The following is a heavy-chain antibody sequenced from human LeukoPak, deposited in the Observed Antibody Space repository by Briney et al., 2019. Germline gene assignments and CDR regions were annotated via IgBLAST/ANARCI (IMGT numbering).Heavy chain of an antibody. CDR1: GFTFSSYA. V-gene: IGHV3-23*01. D-gene: IGHD5-18*01. J-gene: IGHJ4*02. Sequence: GGSLRLSCAASGFTFSSYAMSWVRQAPGKGLEWVSAISGSGGSTYYADSVKGRLTISRDNSKNTLYLQMNSLRAEDTAVYYCAKNGLRYSYGLHRNFGYWGQGTLVTVSS. CDR3: AKNGLRYSYGLHRNFGY. CDR2: ISGSGGST.